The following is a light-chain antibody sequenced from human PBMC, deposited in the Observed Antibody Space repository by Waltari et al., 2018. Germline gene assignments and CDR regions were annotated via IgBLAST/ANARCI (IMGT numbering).Light chain of an antibody. CDR2: EVT. CDR3: SSYTSSSTWV. Sequence: QSALTQPASVSGSPGQSITISCTGTSSDIGGYNYVSWYQQHPGKAPKPLIYEVTNRPAGVSNRYSGSKSGNTASLTISGLQADDEADYYCSSYTSSSTWVFGGGTKLTVL. V-gene: IGLV2-14*01. J-gene: IGLJ3*02. CDR1: SSDIGGYNY.